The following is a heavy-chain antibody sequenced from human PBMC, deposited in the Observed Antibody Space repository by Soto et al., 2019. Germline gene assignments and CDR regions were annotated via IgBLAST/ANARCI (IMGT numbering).Heavy chain of an antibody. V-gene: IGHV3-21*01. J-gene: IGHJ5*02. CDR1: GFTFSSYS. Sequence: PGGSLRLSCAASGFTFSSYSMNWVRQAPGKGLEWVSSISSSSSYIYYADSVKGRFTISRDNAKNSLYLQMNSLRAEDTAVYYCARELRVVAATDWFDPWGQGTLVTVSS. CDR2: ISSSSSYI. CDR3: ARELRVVAATDWFDP. D-gene: IGHD2-15*01.